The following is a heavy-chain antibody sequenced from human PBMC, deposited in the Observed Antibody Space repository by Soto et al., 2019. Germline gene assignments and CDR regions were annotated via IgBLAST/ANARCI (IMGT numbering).Heavy chain of an antibody. D-gene: IGHD1-26*01. J-gene: IGHJ4*02. CDR3: ASRYGSAIDY. CDR1: GGSISSYY. Sequence: QVQLQDSGPGLVKPSETLSLTCTVSGGSISSYYWSWIRQPPGKGLEWIGYIYYSGSTTYNPSLKSRVTISVDTSKNQFSLKLSSVTAADTAVYYCASRYGSAIDYWGQGTLVTVSS. V-gene: IGHV4-59*08. CDR2: IYYSGST.